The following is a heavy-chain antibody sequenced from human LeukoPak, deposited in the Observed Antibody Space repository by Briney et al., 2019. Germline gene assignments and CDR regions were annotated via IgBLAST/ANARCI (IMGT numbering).Heavy chain of an antibody. CDR3: ARLEGDYVYYFDY. CDR2: INHSAST. Sequence: SETLSLTCAVYGGSFSGYYWSWIRGPPGPGLGWIGEINHSASTNYNPSLTSRVTISVDTSKNQFSLKLSSVTAADTAVYYCARLEGDYVYYFDYWGQGTLVTVSS. D-gene: IGHD4-17*01. V-gene: IGHV4-34*01. J-gene: IGHJ4*02. CDR1: GGSFSGYY.